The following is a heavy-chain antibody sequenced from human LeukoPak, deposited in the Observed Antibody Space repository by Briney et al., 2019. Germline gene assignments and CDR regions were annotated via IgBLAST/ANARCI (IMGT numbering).Heavy chain of an antibody. CDR1: GFTFNTYA. J-gene: IGHJ4*02. V-gene: IGHV3-30-3*01. CDR2: VSSDGSTP. CDR3: ARAQVVAFDY. Sequence: GRSLRLSCEASGFTFNTYAMHWVRQAPGKGLEWVALVSSDGSTPYYPDSVKGRFIISRDNSKNTLYLQINSLRSEDTAVYYCARAQVVAFDYWGQGTLVTVSS. D-gene: IGHD2-15*01.